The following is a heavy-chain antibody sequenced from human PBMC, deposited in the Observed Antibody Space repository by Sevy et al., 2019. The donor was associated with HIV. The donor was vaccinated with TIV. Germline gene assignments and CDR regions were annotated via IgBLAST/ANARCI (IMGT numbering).Heavy chain of an antibody. J-gene: IGHJ4*02. CDR3: AREGCTQPHDY. V-gene: IGHV3-23*01. CDR2: FSFGCGRI. CDR1: GFPFPKYS. Sequence: GGSLRLSFQASGFPFPKYSLSWVRQAPGKGLEWVSTFSFGCGRINYADSVKGRFTISRDDSKNTLFLQMNSLRAEDTATYFCAREGCTQPHDYWGQGTLVTVSS. D-gene: IGHD2-8*01.